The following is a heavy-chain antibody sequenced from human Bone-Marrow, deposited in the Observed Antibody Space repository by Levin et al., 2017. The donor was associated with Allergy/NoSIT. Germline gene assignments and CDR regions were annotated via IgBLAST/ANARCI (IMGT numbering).Heavy chain of an antibody. CDR2: IKPSGTGA. V-gene: IGHV3-74*01. CDR3: TNGLTGEAS. D-gene: IGHD7-27*01. CDR1: GIVFTNYW. Sequence: GGSLRLSCTTSGIVFTNYWMRWVRQAPGKGLMHISVIKPSGTGANYADSVKGRFTISRDNTKNTLFLQMNSLRAEDTALYYCTNGLTGEASWGQGTMVPVSS. J-gene: IGHJ5*02.